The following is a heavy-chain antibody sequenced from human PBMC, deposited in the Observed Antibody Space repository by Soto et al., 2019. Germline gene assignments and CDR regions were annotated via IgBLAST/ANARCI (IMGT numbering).Heavy chain of an antibody. Sequence: ASVKVSCKASGYTFSDYYIHWVRQAPGQGLEWMGWINPNSGGTKYAPKFQGGVTMTRDTSITTAYMELSRLRTGDTAVYYCAKEPATAKPEGVDFWGQGTLVTVSS. CDR2: INPNSGGT. CDR3: AKEPATAKPEGVDF. J-gene: IGHJ4*02. D-gene: IGHD1-1*01. V-gene: IGHV1-2*02. CDR1: GYTFSDYY.